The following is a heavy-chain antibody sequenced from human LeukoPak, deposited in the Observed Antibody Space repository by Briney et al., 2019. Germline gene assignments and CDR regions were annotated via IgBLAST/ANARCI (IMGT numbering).Heavy chain of an antibody. Sequence: GGSLILSCAASGFPFSSYGMHWVRQAPGKGLEWVGRIRNKANSYTTEYAASVKGRFTISRDDSKNSLYLQMNSLKTEDTALFYCVRVNTGMNSGSYHLDYWGQGTLVTVSS. D-gene: IGHD3-10*01. CDR3: VRVNTGMNSGSYHLDY. V-gene: IGHV3-72*01. CDR2: IRNKANSYTT. CDR1: GFPFSSYG. J-gene: IGHJ4*02.